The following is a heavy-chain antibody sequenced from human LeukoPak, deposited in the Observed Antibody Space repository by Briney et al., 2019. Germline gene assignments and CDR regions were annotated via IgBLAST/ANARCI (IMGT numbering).Heavy chain of an antibody. D-gene: IGHD3-22*01. Sequence: GGSLRLSCVASGFTFTNAWMSWVRQAPGKGLEWVGHIKSKTDGGTTDYAAPVKGRFITSRDDSKHTLYLQMNSLKTDDTAVYYCTKYDTSVNFDYWGQGTLVTVSS. J-gene: IGHJ4*02. V-gene: IGHV3-15*01. CDR2: IKSKTDGGTT. CDR1: GFTFTNAW. CDR3: TKYDTSVNFDY.